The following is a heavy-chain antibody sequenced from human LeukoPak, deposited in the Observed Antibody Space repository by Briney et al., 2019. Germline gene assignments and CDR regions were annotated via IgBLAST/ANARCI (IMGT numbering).Heavy chain of an antibody. V-gene: IGHV4-30-4*08. CDR2: IYYSGST. J-gene: IGHJ4*02. CDR1: GGSISSGDYY. Sequence: SQTLSLTCTVSGGSISSGDYYWSWIRQPPGKGLEWIGYIYYSGSTYHNPSLKSRVTISVDTSKNQFSLKLSSVTAADTAVYYCARSSIAARPEGYWGQGTLVTVSS. CDR3: ARSSIAARPEGY. D-gene: IGHD6-6*01.